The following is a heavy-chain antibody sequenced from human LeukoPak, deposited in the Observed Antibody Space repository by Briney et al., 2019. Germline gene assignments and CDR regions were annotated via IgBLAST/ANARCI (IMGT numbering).Heavy chain of an antibody. Sequence: PSGTLSLTCAVSGDSISSNNWWNWVRQPPGKGLEWIGEISHSGSTNYNPSLKSRVTISVDTSKNQFSLKLNFVTAADTAVYYCARKGRGPYGSVNGYFDYWGQGTLVTVSS. CDR1: GDSISSNNW. CDR3: ARKGRGPYGSVNGYFDY. D-gene: IGHD3-10*01. CDR2: ISHSGST. V-gene: IGHV4-4*02. J-gene: IGHJ4*02.